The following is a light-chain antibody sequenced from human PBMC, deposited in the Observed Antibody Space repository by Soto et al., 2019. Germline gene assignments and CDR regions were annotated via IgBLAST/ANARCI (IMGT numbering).Light chain of an antibody. CDR3: QVWDGSSDQVV. Sequence: SYELTQPPSVSVAPGQTARITCGGINIGSNGVHWYQQKPGQAPLLVLYDDSDRPSGIPERFSGSTSGNTATLTISSVEAGDDADYACQVWDGSSDQVVFGGGTKLTVL. J-gene: IGLJ2*01. CDR2: DDS. CDR1: NIGSNG. V-gene: IGLV3-21*02.